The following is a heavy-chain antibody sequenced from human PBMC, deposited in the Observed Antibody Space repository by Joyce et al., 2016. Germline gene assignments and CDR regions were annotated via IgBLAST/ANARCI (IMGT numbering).Heavy chain of an antibody. CDR1: EFAFSSHA. J-gene: IGHJ4*02. CDR3: TRSSRTGYTAGWPDFDY. Sequence: QVPLLESGGGVAQPGRSLRLSCAASEFAFSSHAMHWVRQAPGKGLGWVEVSSYDGSHQYYADAVRGRFTISRDNSQNTLYLQMNSLRVEDTAVYYCTRSSRTGYTAGWPDFDYWGQGTLVTVSS. D-gene: IGHD2-2*02. CDR2: SSYDGSHQ. V-gene: IGHV3-30*03.